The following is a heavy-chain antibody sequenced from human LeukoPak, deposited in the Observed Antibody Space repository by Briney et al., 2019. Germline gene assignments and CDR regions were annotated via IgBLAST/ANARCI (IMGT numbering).Heavy chain of an antibody. J-gene: IGHJ4*02. D-gene: IGHD6-13*01. CDR2: INPSGGST. CDR3: ARVVKQQLVHYYFDY. V-gene: IGHV1-46*03. Sequence: ASVKVSCKASGYTFTSYYMHWVRQAPGQGLEWMGIINPSGGSTSYAQKFQGGVTMTRDTSTSTVYMELSSLRSEDTAVYYCARVVKQQLVHYYFDYWGQGTLVTVSS. CDR1: GYTFTSYY.